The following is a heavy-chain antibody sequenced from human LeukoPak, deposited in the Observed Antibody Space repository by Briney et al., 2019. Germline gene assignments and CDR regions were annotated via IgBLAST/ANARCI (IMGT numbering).Heavy chain of an antibody. Sequence: ASVKVSCKASGYTFTSYGISWVRQAPGQGLEWMGWISAYNGNTNYAQKLQGRVTMTTDTSTSTAYMELRSLRSDDTAVYYCARDEEANSGSSFPFDYWGQGTLVTVSS. J-gene: IGHJ4*02. V-gene: IGHV1-18*01. CDR2: ISAYNGNT. CDR1: GYTFTSYG. D-gene: IGHD1-26*01. CDR3: ARDEEANSGSSFPFDY.